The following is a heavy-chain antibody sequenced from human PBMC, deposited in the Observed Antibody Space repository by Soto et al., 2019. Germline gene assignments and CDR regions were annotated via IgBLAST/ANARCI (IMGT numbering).Heavy chain of an antibody. CDR2: IIPIFGTA. D-gene: IGHD3-3*01. V-gene: IGHV1-69*13. CDR1: GGTFSRYG. J-gene: IGHJ5*02. CDR3: ARRAAAYYDFWSGSWFDP. Sequence: SVKVSCKASGGTFSRYGISWVRQAPGQGLEWMGGIIPIFGTANYAQKFQGRVTITADESTSTAYMELSSLRSEDTAVYYCARRAAAYYDFWSGSWFDPWGQGTLVTVSS.